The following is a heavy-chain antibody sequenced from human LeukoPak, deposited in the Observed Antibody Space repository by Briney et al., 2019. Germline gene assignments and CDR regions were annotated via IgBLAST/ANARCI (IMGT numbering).Heavy chain of an antibody. CDR2: IIPIFGTA. D-gene: IGHD2-2*01. V-gene: IGHV1-69*06. J-gene: IGHJ5*02. Sequence: ASVKVSCKASGGTFSSYAISWVRQAPGQGLEWMGGIIPIFGTANYAQKFQGRVTITVDKSTSTAYMELSSLRSEDTAVYYCARGTRARNWFDPWGQGTLVTVSS. CDR1: GGTFSSYA. CDR3: ARGTRARNWFDP.